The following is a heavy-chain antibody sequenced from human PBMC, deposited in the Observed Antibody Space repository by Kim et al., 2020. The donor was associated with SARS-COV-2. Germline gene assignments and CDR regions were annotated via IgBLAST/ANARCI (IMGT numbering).Heavy chain of an antibody. CDR1: GFTFSSYA. D-gene: IGHD6-19*01. CDR2: ISGSGSST. V-gene: IGHV3-23*01. Sequence: GVLRLSCAASGFTFSSYAMGWVRQAPGKGLEWVSGISGSGSSTYYADSVKGRFTIPRDKSKNTLYLQMKSLRVEDTALYYCAKDGYPPEHSSGWYFDYW. J-gene: IGHJ4*01. CDR3: AKDGYPPEHSSGWYFDY.